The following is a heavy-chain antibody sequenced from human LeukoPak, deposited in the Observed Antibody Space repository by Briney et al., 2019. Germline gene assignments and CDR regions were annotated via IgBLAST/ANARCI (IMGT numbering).Heavy chain of an antibody. CDR1: RFTFCSYS. V-gene: IGHV3-21*01. D-gene: IGHD3-22*01. CDR2: ISSSSNYI. Sequence: GVSLRLSCAASRFTFCSYSMIWLPQAPGKGLVWVLYISSSSNYIYYADSVKGRFTISRDNAKNSLYLQMNSLRAEDTAVYYCARDGQYYYDSSGYWFPDYWGQGTLVTVSS. CDR3: ARDGQYYYDSSGYWFPDY. J-gene: IGHJ4*02.